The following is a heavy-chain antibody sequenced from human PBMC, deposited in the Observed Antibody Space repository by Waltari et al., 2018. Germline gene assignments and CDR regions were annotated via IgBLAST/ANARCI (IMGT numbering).Heavy chain of an antibody. V-gene: IGHV1-2*02. CDR1: GYSFTGYY. CDR2: INSNTGVT. CDR3: ARGGSIRGIGGF. D-gene: IGHD1-26*01. Sequence: QVQLVQSGAEVKEPGASVNVSCKASGYSFTGYYMPWVRQAPGQGLEWMGWINSNTGVTNYAQKFQGRVTMTRDASISTAYMELTGLKSDDTAVYFCARGGSIRGIGGFWGQGTLVTVSS. J-gene: IGHJ4*02.